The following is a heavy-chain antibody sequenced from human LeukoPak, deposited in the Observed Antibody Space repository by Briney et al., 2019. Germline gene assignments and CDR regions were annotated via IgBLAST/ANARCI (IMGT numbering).Heavy chain of an antibody. CDR1: GFTFSSYG. CDR2: ISYDGSNT. CDR3: ARDRVRLGGYWPFDY. Sequence: GGSLRLSCAASGFTFSSYGMHWVRQAPGKGLEWVAVISYDGSNTYYADSVKGRFTISRGNSKNMLYLQMNSLRDEDTAVYYCARDRVRLGGYWPFDYWGQGTLVTVSS. J-gene: IGHJ4*02. V-gene: IGHV3-30*03. D-gene: IGHD3-22*01.